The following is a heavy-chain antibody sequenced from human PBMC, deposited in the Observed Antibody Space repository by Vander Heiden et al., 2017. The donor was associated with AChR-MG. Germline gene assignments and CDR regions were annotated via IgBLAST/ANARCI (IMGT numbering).Heavy chain of an antibody. CDR1: GFTFSSYW. D-gene: IGHD3-10*01. V-gene: IGHV3-7*01. J-gene: IGHJ4*02. Sequence: EVQLVESGGGLVQPGGSLRLSCAASGFTFSSYWMSWVRQAPGKGLEWVANIKDDGSQKYYVDSVQGRFTISRDNAKNSLYLQMNSLRVEDTAVYYCARDHRSGTERSGVDYWGQGTLVTVSS. CDR2: IKDDGSQK. CDR3: ARDHRSGTERSGVDY.